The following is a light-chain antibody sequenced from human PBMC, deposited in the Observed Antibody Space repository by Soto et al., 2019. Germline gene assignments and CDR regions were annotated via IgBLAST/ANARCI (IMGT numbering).Light chain of an antibody. Sequence: DIQMTQSPSSLSASVGDRVTITCRASQSISRYLNWYQQKPGKAPKLLIYAASGLQSGVPSRFSGSGSGTDFTLTISSLQPEDSATYYCQQSYSTPRLFTFGQGTNLEI. CDR3: QQSYSTPRLFT. V-gene: IGKV1-39*01. J-gene: IGKJ2*01. CDR2: AAS. CDR1: QSISRY.